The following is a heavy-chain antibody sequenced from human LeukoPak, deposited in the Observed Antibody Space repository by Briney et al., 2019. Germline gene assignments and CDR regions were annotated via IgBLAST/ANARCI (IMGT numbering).Heavy chain of an antibody. D-gene: IGHD1-14*01. CDR2: IYYSGGT. CDR3: AKESAGTAPPYFDY. Sequence: SQTLSLTXTVSGGSIVNGNFYWSWIGQPPGKGLEWIGYIYYSGGTYYNPSLKSRVTISVDTSKNQFSLKLTSATAADTAVYYCAKESAGTAPPYFDYWGQGTLVTVSS. CDR1: GGSIVNGNFY. J-gene: IGHJ4*02. V-gene: IGHV4-30-4*08.